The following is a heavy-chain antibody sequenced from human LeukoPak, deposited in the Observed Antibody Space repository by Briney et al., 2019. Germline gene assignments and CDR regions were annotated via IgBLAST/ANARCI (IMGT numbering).Heavy chain of an antibody. D-gene: IGHD6-13*01. J-gene: IGHJ4*02. CDR3: AGSGFGSSWYAPYFDY. CDR1: GFTFSSYG. V-gene: IGHV3-33*01. Sequence: GGSLRLSCAASGFTFSSYGMHWVRQAPGKGLEWVAVIWYDGSNKYYADSVKGRFTITRDNSKNTLYLQMNSLRAEDTAVYYCAGSGFGSSWYAPYFDYWGQGTLVTVSS. CDR2: IWYDGSNK.